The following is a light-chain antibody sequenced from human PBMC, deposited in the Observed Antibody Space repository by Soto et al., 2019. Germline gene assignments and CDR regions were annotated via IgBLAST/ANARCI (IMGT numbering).Light chain of an antibody. V-gene: IGKV3-15*01. CDR2: VAF. Sequence: ETVMTQSPATLSVSPGESATLSCRARQSVGSTLAWYQQKFGYAHRLLIYVAFTRATGIPDTFSGSGSGTEFTLTISSLQFEDFAIYYCQQYNNWPEKFGQGTQGEI. CDR1: QSVGST. J-gene: IGKJ1*01. CDR3: QQYNNWPEK.